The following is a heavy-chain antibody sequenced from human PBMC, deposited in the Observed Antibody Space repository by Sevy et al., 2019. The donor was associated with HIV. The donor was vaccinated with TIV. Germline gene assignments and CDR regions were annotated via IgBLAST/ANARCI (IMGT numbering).Heavy chain of an antibody. J-gene: IGHJ4*02. CDR3: ATEGQPKLPSPFDY. D-gene: IGHD2-2*01. CDR1: GFTFSNYE. V-gene: IGHV3-48*03. CDR2: ISSSGSAI. Sequence: GGSLRLSCASSGFTFSNYEMNWVRQAPGKGLEWVSYISSSGSAIYYADSVKGRFTISRDNAKNSLYLQMNSLRAEDTAGYYCATEGQPKLPSPFDYWGQGTLVTVSS.